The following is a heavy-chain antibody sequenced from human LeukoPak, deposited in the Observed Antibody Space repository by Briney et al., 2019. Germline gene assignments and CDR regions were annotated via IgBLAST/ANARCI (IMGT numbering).Heavy chain of an antibody. CDR3: ARGRPHGNDY. CDR2: IASDGSST. V-gene: IGHV3-74*01. CDR1: GFTFSSYW. D-gene: IGHD4-23*01. J-gene: IGHJ4*02. Sequence: GGSLRLSCAASGFTFSSYWMNWVRQAPGKGLVWVSRIASDGSSTTYADSVKGRFSISRDNAKNTLYLQMNSLRVEGTAVYYCARGRPHGNDYWGQGTLVTVSS.